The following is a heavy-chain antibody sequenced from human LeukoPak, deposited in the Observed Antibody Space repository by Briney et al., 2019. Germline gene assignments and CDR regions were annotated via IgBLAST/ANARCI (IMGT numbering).Heavy chain of an antibody. Sequence: SETLSLTCTVSGGSISSSSYYWGWIRQPPGKGLEWIGSIYYSGSTYYNPSLKSRVTISVDTSKNQFSLKLGSVTAADTAVYYCASDSSGWYYFDYWGQGTLVTVSS. D-gene: IGHD6-19*01. CDR1: GGSISSSSYY. V-gene: IGHV4-39*01. CDR3: ASDSSGWYYFDY. J-gene: IGHJ4*02. CDR2: IYYSGST.